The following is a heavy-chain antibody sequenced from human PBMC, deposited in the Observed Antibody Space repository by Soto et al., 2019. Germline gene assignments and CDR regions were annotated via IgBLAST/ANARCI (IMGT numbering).Heavy chain of an antibody. J-gene: IGHJ6*02. D-gene: IGHD3-9*01. CDR3: AKEKYYDILTGSKSPGMDV. CDR1: GFTFSSYS. CDR2: ISSSSSTI. Sequence: PGGSLRLSCAASGFTFSSYSMNWVRQAPGKGLEWVSYISSSSSTIYYADSVKGRFTISRDNAKNSLYLQMNSLRDEGTAVYYCAKEKYYDILTGSKSPGMDVWGQGTTVTVSS. V-gene: IGHV3-48*02.